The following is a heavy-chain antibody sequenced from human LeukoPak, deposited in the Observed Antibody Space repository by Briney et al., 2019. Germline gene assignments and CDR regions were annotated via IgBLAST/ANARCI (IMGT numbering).Heavy chain of an antibody. Sequence: GASVKVSCKASGYTFTRYYMHWVRQAPGQGLEWMGVINPSGGSTSYAQKFQGRVSMTRDTSTSTAYMELSRLRSDDTAVYYCARSPLDEWRYFDWLSTPYGMDVWGQGTTVTVSS. CDR1: GYTFTRYY. J-gene: IGHJ6*02. CDR3: ARSPLDEWRYFDWLSTPYGMDV. V-gene: IGHV1-46*01. D-gene: IGHD3-9*01. CDR2: INPSGGST.